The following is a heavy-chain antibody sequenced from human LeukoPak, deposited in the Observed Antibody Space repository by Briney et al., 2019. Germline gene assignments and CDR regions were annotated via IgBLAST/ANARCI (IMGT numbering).Heavy chain of an antibody. CDR3: VRGAAATTGLLDY. CDR1: GFTFSSYA. Sequence: PGGSLRLSCAASGFTFSSYAMHWVRQAPGKGLEYVSAISSNGGSTSYANSVKGRFTISRDNSKNTLYLQMGSLRAEDTAVYYCVRGAAATTGLLDYWGRGTLVTVSS. V-gene: IGHV3-64*01. J-gene: IGHJ4*02. D-gene: IGHD1-1*01. CDR2: ISSNGGST.